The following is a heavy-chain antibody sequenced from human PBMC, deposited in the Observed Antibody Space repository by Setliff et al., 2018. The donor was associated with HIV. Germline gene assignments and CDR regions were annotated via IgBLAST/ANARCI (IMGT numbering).Heavy chain of an antibody. J-gene: IGHJ4*02. V-gene: IGHV1-24*01. Sequence: ASVKVSCKVYGYTLSELSIHWVRQAPGKGLEWMGYFDPQDGETVYAQKFQGRVIMTEDTSTDTAYMELSSLTSGDAAVYYCATRTRWIQLSFDGIFDYWGQGTPVTVSS. CDR1: GYTLSELS. CDR3: ATRTRWIQLSFDGIFDY. D-gene: IGHD5-18*01. CDR2: FDPQDGET.